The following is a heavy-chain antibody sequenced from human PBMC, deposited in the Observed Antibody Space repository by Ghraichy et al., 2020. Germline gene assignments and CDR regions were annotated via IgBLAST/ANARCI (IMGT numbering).Heavy chain of an antibody. D-gene: IGHD3-10*01. CDR1: GGSISSSSYY. V-gene: IGHV4-39*01. CDR2: IYYSGST. J-gene: IGHJ4*02. CDR3: ARLFGSSRPKFDY. Sequence: SETLSLTCTVSGGSISSSSYYWGWIRQPPGKGLEWIGSIYYSGSTYYNPSLKSRVTISVDTSKNQFSLKLSSVTAADTAVYYCARLFGSSRPKFDYWGQGTLVTVSS.